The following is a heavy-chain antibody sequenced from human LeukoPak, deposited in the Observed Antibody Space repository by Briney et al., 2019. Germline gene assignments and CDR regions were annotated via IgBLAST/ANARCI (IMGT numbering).Heavy chain of an antibody. V-gene: IGHV3-64*01. CDR3: ARDPTRREAYYYYYYMDV. CDR2: ISSNGGST. CDR1: GFTFSSYA. J-gene: IGHJ6*03. Sequence: GGSLRLSCAASGFTFSSYAMHWVRQAPGKGLEYVSAISSNGGSTYYANSVKGRFTISRDNSKNTLYLQMGSLRAEDMAVYYCARDPTRREAYYYYYYMDVWGKGTTVTVSS.